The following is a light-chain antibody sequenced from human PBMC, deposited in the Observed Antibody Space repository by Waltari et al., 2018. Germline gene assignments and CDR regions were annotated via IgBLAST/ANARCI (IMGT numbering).Light chain of an antibody. J-gene: IGLJ3*02. Sequence: QLVLTQSPSASASLGASVKLTCTLSSGHSSNVIAWLQQQPEKGPRYLMKVNSDGSHSKGDKIPERFSGSSSGTEHYLTISSLQSEDEADYDCQTGGHGTWVFGGGTKLTVL. CDR3: QTGGHGTWV. CDR1: SGHSSNV. V-gene: IGLV4-69*01. CDR2: VNSDGSH.